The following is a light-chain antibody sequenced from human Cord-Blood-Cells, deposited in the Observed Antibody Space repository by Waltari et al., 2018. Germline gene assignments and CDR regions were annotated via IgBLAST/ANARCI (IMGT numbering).Light chain of an antibody. J-gene: IGKJ1*01. V-gene: IGKV1-5*03. CDR1: QSISSW. CDR2: KAS. CDR3: QQYNSYST. Sequence: DIQMTQSPCTLSASVGDGVTIPCRASQSISSWLAWYQQKPGKAPKLLIYKASSLESGVPSRFSGSGSGTEFTLTISSLQPDDFATYYCQQYNSYSTFGQGTKVEIK.